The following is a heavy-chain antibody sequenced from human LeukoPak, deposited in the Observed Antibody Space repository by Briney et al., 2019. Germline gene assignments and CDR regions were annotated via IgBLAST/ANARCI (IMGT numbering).Heavy chain of an antibody. CDR1: GGSFSGYY. Sequence: SETLSLTCAVYGGSFSGYYWSWIRQPPGKGLEWIGEINHSGSTNYNPSLKSRVTISVDTSKNQCSLKLSSVTAADTAVYYCARSPLTVAGDYWGQGTLVTVSS. V-gene: IGHV4-34*01. D-gene: IGHD6-19*01. CDR2: INHSGST. CDR3: ARSPLTVAGDY. J-gene: IGHJ4*02.